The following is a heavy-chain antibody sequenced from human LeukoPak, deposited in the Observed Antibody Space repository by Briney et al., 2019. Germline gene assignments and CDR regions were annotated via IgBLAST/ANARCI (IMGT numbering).Heavy chain of an antibody. J-gene: IGHJ3*02. CDR1: GFTFHDYA. Sequence: GGSLRLSCAASGFTFHDYAMHWVRQVPGKGLEWVSGITWNSGSVLYADSVRGPFTISRDNAKNSLYLQMNSLRPEDMAFYYCAKGLGVASLIVDALDMWGQGTMVTV. CDR2: ITWNSGSV. V-gene: IGHV3-9*03. CDR3: AKGLGVASLIVDALDM. D-gene: IGHD3/OR15-3a*01.